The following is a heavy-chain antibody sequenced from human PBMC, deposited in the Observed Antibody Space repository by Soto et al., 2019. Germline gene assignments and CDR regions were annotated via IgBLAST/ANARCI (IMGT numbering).Heavy chain of an antibody. Sequence: QVQLQESGPGLVKPSQTLSLTCSVSGGSISSGGNYWNWIRQHPGKGLEWIGYIYYSGSTYYNPSLKSRLTISVDTSKHQFSLQLSSVTAADTAVSYCARDPSIADFYGMDVWGQGTTVTVSS. J-gene: IGHJ6*02. CDR1: GGSISSGGNY. CDR2: IYYSGST. V-gene: IGHV4-31*03. CDR3: ARDPSIADFYGMDV. D-gene: IGHD6-13*01.